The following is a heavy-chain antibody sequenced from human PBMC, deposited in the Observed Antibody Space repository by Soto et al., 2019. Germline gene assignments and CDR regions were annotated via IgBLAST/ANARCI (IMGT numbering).Heavy chain of an antibody. CDR2: IYQTGRT. CDR1: GGSISTSGYS. J-gene: IGHJ6*04. V-gene: IGHV4-30-2*01. Sequence: QLQLQESGSGLVQPSQTLSLTCTASGGSISTSGYSWTWIRQPPGVGRDGIGSIYQTGRTYVIPSLKRRATMSLDKSTNQFCLNLTSVTAADTALYYCAREMTIFGVAPGGGVDVWGKGTTVPVSS. D-gene: IGHD3-3*01. CDR3: AREMTIFGVAPGGGVDV.